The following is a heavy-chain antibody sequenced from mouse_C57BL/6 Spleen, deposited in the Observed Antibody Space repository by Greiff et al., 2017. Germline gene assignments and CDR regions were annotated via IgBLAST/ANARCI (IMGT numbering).Heavy chain of an antibody. CDR1: GFNINDYY. Sequence: EVQLQQSGAELVKPGASVKLSCTASGFNINDYYMHWVKQRTEQGLEWIGRIDPEDGETKYAPKFQGKATITADPSSNTAYLKLSILTSEDTAVYYCARSNYSGGSSYYFDDWGQGTTLTVSS. CDR3: ARSNYSGGSSYYFDD. V-gene: IGHV14-2*01. D-gene: IGHD1-1*02. J-gene: IGHJ2*01. CDR2: IDPEDGET.